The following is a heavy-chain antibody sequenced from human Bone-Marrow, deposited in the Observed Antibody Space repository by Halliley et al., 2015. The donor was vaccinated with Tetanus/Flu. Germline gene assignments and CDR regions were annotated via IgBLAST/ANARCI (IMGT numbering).Heavy chain of an antibody. CDR3: ARGDDHDYGDYYIDY. D-gene: IGHD4-17*01. J-gene: IGHJ4*02. V-gene: IGHV4-59*09. Sequence: IASLSYSGNTTYNPSLKSRVSISVDLSKNQLSLRMRSVTAADTAVYYCARGDDHDYGDYYIDYWGQGVLVTVSP. CDR2: LSYSGNT.